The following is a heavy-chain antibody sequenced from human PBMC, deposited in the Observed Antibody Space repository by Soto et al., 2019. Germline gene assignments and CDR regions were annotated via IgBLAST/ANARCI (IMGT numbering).Heavy chain of an antibody. CDR1: GYSFTSYW. J-gene: IGHJ5*02. CDR2: IYPGDSDT. V-gene: IGHV5-51*01. Sequence: GESLKISCKGSGYSFTSYWIGWVRQMPGKGLEWMGIIYPGDSDTRYSPSFQGQVTISADKSISTAYLQWSSLKASDTAMYYCARPRYYDSSGHPWFDPWGQGTLVTVSS. D-gene: IGHD3-22*01. CDR3: ARPRYYDSSGHPWFDP.